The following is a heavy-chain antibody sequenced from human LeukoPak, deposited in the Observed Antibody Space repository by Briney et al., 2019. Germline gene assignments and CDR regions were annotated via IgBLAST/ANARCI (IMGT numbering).Heavy chain of an antibody. CDR1: GFTFDGYA. Sequence: PGGSLRLSCAASGFTFDGYAMHWVRQAPGKGLEWVSLISGDGGSTYYADSVKGRFTISRDNSKNSLYLQMNSLRTEGTVVYYCARLSPDYYDSSGYCHWGDYWGQGTLVTV. CDR3: ARLSPDYYDSSGYCHWGDY. V-gene: IGHV3-43*02. D-gene: IGHD3-22*01. CDR2: ISGDGGST. J-gene: IGHJ4*02.